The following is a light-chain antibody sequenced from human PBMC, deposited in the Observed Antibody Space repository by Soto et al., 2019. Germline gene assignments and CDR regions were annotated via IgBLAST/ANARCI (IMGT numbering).Light chain of an antibody. CDR3: QQRASWPIT. CDR2: DAS. V-gene: IGKV3-11*01. Sequence: EIVLTQSPATLSLSPGERATLSCRASQSVSSYLIWYQQKPGQPPRLLISDASNRATGIPARFSGSGSGTDFTLTISSLEPEDFAVYYCQQRASWPITFGQGTRLEIK. CDR1: QSVSSY. J-gene: IGKJ5*01.